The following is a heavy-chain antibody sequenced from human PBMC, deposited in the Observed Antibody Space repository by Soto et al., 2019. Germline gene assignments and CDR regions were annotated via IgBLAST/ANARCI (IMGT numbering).Heavy chain of an antibody. D-gene: IGHD3-10*01. V-gene: IGHV4-59*08. J-gene: IGHJ4*02. CDR2: IYFNGNS. CDR1: GDSSSSSS. CDR3: ARQYGNAFDY. Sequence: SETLSLTCTVFGDSSSSSSWNWIRQSPGKGLEWIGYIYFNGNSKYNPSLNSRVTISMDTSEKQSSLKVTSVTAADTAVYYCARQYGNAFDYWGQGTLVTVSS.